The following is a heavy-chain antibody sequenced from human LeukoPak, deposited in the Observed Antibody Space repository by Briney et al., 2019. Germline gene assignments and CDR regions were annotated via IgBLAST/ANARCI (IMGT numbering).Heavy chain of an antibody. CDR2: IRYDGSNK. V-gene: IGHV3-30*02. D-gene: IGHD2-15*01. J-gene: IGHJ6*03. CDR1: GFTFSSYG. Sequence: GGSLRLSCAPSGFTFSSYGMHWVRQAPGKGLEWVAFIRYDGSNKYYADSVKGRFTISRDNSKNTLYLQMNSLRAEDTAVFYCAKGPKEYCSGGSCYYSYHYMDVWGKGTTVTISS. CDR3: AKGPKEYCSGGSCYYSYHYMDV.